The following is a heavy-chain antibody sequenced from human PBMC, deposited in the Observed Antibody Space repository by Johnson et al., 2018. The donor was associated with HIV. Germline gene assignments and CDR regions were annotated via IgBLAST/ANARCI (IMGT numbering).Heavy chain of an antibody. CDR1: GFTFSSYA. CDR2: ISYDGSNK. J-gene: IGHJ3*02. V-gene: IGHV3-30*04. Sequence: QVQLVESGGGVVQPGMSLRLSCAASGFTFSSYAMHWVRQAPGKGLEWVAVISYDGSNKYYADSVKGRFTISRDNSKNTLYLQMNSLRAEDTAVYYCAKGHYYDSSDYYNQRYAFDIWGQGTMVTVSS. CDR3: AKGHYYDSSDYYNQRYAFDI. D-gene: IGHD3-22*01.